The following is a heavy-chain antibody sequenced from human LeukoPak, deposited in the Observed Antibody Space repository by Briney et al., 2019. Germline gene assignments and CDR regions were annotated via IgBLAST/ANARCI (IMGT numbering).Heavy chain of an antibody. Sequence: PGGSLRLSCAASGFTFSSYWMSWVRQAPGKGLEWVANIKQDGSEKYYVDSVKGRFTISRDNAKNSLYLQMNSLRAEDTAVYYCARSLYYYDSSGYLQSEFDYWGQGTLVTVSS. CDR2: IKQDGSEK. V-gene: IGHV3-7*03. CDR3: ARSLYYYDSSGYLQSEFDY. CDR1: GFTFSSYW. D-gene: IGHD3-22*01. J-gene: IGHJ4*02.